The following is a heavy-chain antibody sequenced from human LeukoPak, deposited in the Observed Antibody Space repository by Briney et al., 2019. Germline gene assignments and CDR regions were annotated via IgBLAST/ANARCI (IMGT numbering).Heavy chain of an antibody. CDR3: SIDHGDFVGVRVGFDS. V-gene: IGHV1-18*01. D-gene: IGHD4-17*01. J-gene: IGHJ4*02. Sequence: GASVKVSCKASGYTFTNYAIIWVRQAPGQGLEWVAMISGYNGNTAYAQKVKDRVTVTPDTSTTYLDMRGLTSDDTAVNYCSIDHGDFVGVRVGFDSWGQGTLVTVSS. CDR1: GYTFTNYA. CDR2: ISGYNGNT.